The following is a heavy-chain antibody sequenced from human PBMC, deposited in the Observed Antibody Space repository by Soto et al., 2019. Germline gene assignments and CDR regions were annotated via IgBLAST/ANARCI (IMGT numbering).Heavy chain of an antibody. J-gene: IGHJ4*02. CDR1: GFRFSGYG. CDR3: AKDTREDWNFVVYYFDE. Sequence: QVQLVQSGGGVVQPGRSLRLSCAASGFRFSGYGMHWLRQAPGKGLEWVAVISYDGSNRYYADSVKGRFTISRDNNKNISYLEMSGLRPEDTAMYLCAKDTREDWNFVVYYFDEWGQGSLVTVSA. V-gene: IGHV3-30*18. CDR2: ISYDGSNR. D-gene: IGHD1-7*01.